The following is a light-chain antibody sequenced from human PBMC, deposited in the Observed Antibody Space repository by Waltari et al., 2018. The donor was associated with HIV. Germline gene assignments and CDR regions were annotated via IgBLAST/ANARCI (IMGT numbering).Light chain of an antibody. V-gene: IGLV2-8*01. Sequence: QSALTQPPSASGSPGQSVTICCTGTRRDIGGYNYLSWYQHHPAKAPKLILYEVTKRPSGLPNRFSGSKSGNTASLTVSGLQAEDEADYYCVSYAGSNTVIFGGGTKLTVL. CDR3: VSYAGSNTVI. J-gene: IGLJ2*01. CDR1: RRDIGGYNY. CDR2: EVT.